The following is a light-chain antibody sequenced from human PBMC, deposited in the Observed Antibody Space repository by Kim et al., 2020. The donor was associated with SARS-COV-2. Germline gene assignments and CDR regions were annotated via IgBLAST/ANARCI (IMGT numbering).Light chain of an antibody. CDR1: GRDIGYYNF. Sequence: GQAVAISYTETGRDIGYYNFVAWYQQHTDKAPKVMVYEVNTRPSGVPDRFSGSKAGNTASLTVSGLQAEDEADYYCSSYAGTQNVVFGAGTQLTVL. J-gene: IGLJ2*01. CDR3: SSYAGTQNVV. V-gene: IGLV2-8*01. CDR2: EVN.